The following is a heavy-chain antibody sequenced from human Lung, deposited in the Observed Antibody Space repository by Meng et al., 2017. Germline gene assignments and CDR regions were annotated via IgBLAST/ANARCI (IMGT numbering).Heavy chain of an antibody. D-gene: IGHD3-10*01. CDR2: LGAHDGDT. V-gene: IGHV1-18*01. J-gene: IGHJ4*02. CDR1: DYTFTGYG. Sequence: QVQPVQSGPELKNPGASAKVSCKASDYTFTGYGASWVRPAPGQGLEWMAWLGAHDGDTSHAPKFQGRVTVSADRPTATAYMELRSLRSDDTAVYYCARGTPGRSYSDYWGQGTLVTVSS. CDR3: ARGTPGRSYSDY.